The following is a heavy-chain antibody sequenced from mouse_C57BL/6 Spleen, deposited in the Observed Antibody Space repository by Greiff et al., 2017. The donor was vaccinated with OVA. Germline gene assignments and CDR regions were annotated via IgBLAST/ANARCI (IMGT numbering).Heavy chain of an antibody. J-gene: IGHJ4*01. D-gene: IGHD5-2*01. V-gene: IGHV1-7*01. CDR2: INPSSGYP. CDR3: ARARRNNYHYAMDY. Sequence: VQLQQSGADLAKPGASVKLSCKASGYTFTSYWMHWVHQRPGQGLAWIGYINPSSGYPKYNDKFKDQATLPADKSSSTAYMQLSSLTYEDSEVYNCARARRNNYHYAMDYWGQGTSVTVSS. CDR1: GYTFTSYW.